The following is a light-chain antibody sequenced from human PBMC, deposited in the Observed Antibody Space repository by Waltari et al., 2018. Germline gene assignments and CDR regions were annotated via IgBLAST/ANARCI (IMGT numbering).Light chain of an antibody. CDR1: QSVSSY. CDR2: DAS. J-gene: IGKJ4*01. CDR3: QQRSNWPPRLT. Sequence: IVLTQSPATPTFSAGERADLPSSASQSVSSYLAWYQQKPGQAPRLLIYDASHRATGIPARFSGSGSGTDITLTISSLEPEDFAVYYCQQRSNWPPRLTVGGGTKVEIK. V-gene: IGKV3-11*01.